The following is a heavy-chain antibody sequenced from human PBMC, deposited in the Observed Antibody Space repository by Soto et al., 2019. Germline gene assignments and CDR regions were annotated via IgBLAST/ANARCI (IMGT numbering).Heavy chain of an antibody. V-gene: IGHV1-69*12. CDR2: IIPMFGTA. D-gene: IGHD5-18*01. CDR3: ASGIQLWLRRINNGYSG. J-gene: IGHJ4*02. CDR1: GGTFSTYA. Sequence: QVQLVQSGAEVKKPGSSVKVSCTAPGGTFSTYAISWVRQAPGQGLEWMGGIIPMFGTANYAQRFQDRVTITADESTNTGYMELSSLRSEDTAVYFCASGIQLWLRRINNGYSGWGQGTLVTVSS.